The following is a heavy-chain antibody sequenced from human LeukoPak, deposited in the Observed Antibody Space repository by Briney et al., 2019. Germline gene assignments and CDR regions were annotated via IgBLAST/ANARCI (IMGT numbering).Heavy chain of an antibody. D-gene: IGHD4-23*01. CDR3: ARVDPDYGGNSGIDY. J-gene: IGHJ4*02. Sequence: GGSLRLSCAASGFTFSSYAMSWVRQAPGKGLEWVSAISGSGCSTYYADSVKGRFTISRDNAKNSLYLQMNSLRAEDTAVYYCARVDPDYGGNSGIDYWGQGTLVTVSS. CDR1: GFTFSSYA. CDR2: ISGSGCST. V-gene: IGHV3-23*01.